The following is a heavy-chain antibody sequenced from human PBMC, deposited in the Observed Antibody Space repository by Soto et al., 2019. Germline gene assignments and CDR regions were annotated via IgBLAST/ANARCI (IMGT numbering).Heavy chain of an antibody. D-gene: IGHD3-22*01. J-gene: IGHJ4*02. CDR3: ARSYYYDSSPFDY. CDR2: IIPIFGTA. CDR1: GGTCSSYA. Sequence: QVQLVKSGAEGKKPGSSVKVSCKASGGTCSSYAISWVRQAPGKGLEWMGGIIPIFGTANYAQKFQGRVTMTADESTSTAYMEMSSLRSEDTAVYYCARSYYYDSSPFDYCGQGTLVTVSS. V-gene: IGHV1-69*01.